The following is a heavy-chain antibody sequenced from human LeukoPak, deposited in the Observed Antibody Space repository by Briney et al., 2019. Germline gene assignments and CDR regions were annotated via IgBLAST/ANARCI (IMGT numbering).Heavy chain of an antibody. V-gene: IGHV1-2*02. CDR3: ARDLYGGTSATFDY. J-gene: IGHJ4*02. CDR1: GYTFTGYY. Sequence: ASVKVSCKASGYTFTGYYMHWVRQAPGQGLEWMGWINPNSGGTYYAQKFQGRVTMTSDTSITTAYMELSRLRSDNTAVYYCARDLYGGTSATFDYWGQGTLVTVSS. CDR2: INPNSGGT. D-gene: IGHD4-23*01.